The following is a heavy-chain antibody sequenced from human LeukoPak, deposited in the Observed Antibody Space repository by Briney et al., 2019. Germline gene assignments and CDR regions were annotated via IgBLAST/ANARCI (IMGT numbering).Heavy chain of an antibody. J-gene: IGHJ4*02. D-gene: IGHD6-13*01. Sequence: ASVKVSCKASGYTFTSYGISWVRQAPRQGLEWMGWISAYNGNTNYAQKLQGRVTMTTDTSTSTAYMELRSLRSDDTAVYYCARVFKVFIGSSWYDSGYWGQGTLVTVSS. V-gene: IGHV1-18*01. CDR2: ISAYNGNT. CDR1: GYTFTSYG. CDR3: ARVFKVFIGSSWYDSGY.